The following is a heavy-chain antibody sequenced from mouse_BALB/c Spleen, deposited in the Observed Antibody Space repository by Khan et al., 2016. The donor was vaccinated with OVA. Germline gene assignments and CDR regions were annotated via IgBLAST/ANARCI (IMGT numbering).Heavy chain of an antibody. V-gene: IGHV2-2*02. CDR1: GFSLTSYG. CDR2: IWSGGIT. CDR3: ARNYDYDEGIAY. Sequence: VELVESGPGLVQPSQSLSITCTVSGFSLTSYGVHWVRQSPGKGLEWLGMIWSGGITDYNAAFISRLTINKDNSKSQVFFKMKSLQTNVTTIYYCARNYDYDEGIAYWGQGTLVTVSA. D-gene: IGHD2-4*01. J-gene: IGHJ3*01.